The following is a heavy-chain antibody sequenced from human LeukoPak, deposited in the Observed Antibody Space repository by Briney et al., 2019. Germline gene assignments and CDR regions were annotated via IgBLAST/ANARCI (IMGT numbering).Heavy chain of an antibody. CDR1: GFTFSSYA. J-gene: IGHJ4*02. Sequence: PGGSLSLSCAASGFTFSSYAMSWVRQAPGKGLEGVSAISGSGGSTYYADSVKSRFTISRDNSKNTLCLQMNSLRAEDAAVYYCAKVNFPTESFDYWGQGTLVTVSS. V-gene: IGHV3-23*01. CDR3: AKVNFPTESFDY. D-gene: IGHD3-3*01. CDR2: ISGSGGST.